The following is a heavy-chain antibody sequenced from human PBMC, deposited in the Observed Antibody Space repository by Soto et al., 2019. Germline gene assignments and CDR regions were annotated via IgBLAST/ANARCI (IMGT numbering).Heavy chain of an antibody. Sequence: QVQLVQSGPEVKKSGSSVKVSCKLSGGTFTSETISWLRQAPGQGLEWMGRIIPILGTGNYAQKFQGRITITEDKSTNTGYMEMSSLTSEDTAVYFCAREEGSSNMGTFPFYYMDVWGNGTTVTVSS. D-gene: IGHD7-27*01. V-gene: IGHV1-69*08. CDR3: AREEGSSNMGTFPFYYMDV. CDR2: IIPILGTG. J-gene: IGHJ6*03. CDR1: GGTFTSET.